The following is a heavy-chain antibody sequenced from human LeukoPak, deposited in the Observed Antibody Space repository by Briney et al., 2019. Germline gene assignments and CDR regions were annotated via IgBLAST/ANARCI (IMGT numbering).Heavy chain of an antibody. CDR2: IYYSGST. J-gene: IGHJ4*02. CDR1: GGSISSGGYY. D-gene: IGHD3-10*01. Sequence: PSETLSLTCTVSGGSISSGGYYWSWIRQHPGKGLEWIGYIYYSGSTYYNPSLKSRVTISVDTSKNQFSLKLSSVTAADTVVYYCARGVVRGEYFDYWGQRTLVSVSS. CDR3: ARGVVRGEYFDY. V-gene: IGHV4-31*03.